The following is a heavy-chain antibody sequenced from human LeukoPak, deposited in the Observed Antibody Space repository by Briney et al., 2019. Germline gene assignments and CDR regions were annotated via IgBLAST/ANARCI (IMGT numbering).Heavy chain of an antibody. Sequence: GGSLRLSCAASGFTFSSYAMSWVRQAPGKGLEWVSAISASGGSTYYADSVKGRFTISRDNSRNTLYLQMNSLRAEDTAVYYCAKGQIQLWCDYWGQGTLVTVSS. V-gene: IGHV3-23*01. CDR2: ISASGGST. J-gene: IGHJ4*02. CDR1: GFTFSSYA. CDR3: AKGQIQLWCDY. D-gene: IGHD5-18*01.